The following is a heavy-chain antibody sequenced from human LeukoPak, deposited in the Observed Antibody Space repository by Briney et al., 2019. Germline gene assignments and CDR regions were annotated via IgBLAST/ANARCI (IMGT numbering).Heavy chain of an antibody. CDR1: GGTFSSYA. Sequence: GASVKVSCKASGGTFSSYAISWVRQAPGQGLEWMGGIIPIFGTANYAQKFQGGVTITTDESTSTAYMELSSLRSEDTAVYYCARGTVMGYYYYYMDVWGKGTTVTVSS. CDR2: IIPIFGTA. D-gene: IGHD4-11*01. CDR3: ARGTVMGYYYYYMDV. V-gene: IGHV1-69*05. J-gene: IGHJ6*03.